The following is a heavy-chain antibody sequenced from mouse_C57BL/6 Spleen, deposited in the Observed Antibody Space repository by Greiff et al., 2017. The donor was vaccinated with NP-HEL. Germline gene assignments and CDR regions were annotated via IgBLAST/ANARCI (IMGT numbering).Heavy chain of an antibody. J-gene: IGHJ2*01. Sequence: VKLQQPGAELVKPGASVKLSCKASGYTFTSYWMHWVKQRPGQGLEWIGMIHPNSGSTNYNEKFKSKATLTVDKSSSTAYMQLSSLTSEDSAVYYCASRSGTDYFDYWGQGTTLTVSS. CDR3: ASRSGTDYFDY. CDR2: IHPNSGST. V-gene: IGHV1-64*01. D-gene: IGHD4-1*01. CDR1: GYTFTSYW.